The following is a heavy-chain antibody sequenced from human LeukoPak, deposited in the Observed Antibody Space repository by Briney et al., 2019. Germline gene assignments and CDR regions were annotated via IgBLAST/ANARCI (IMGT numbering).Heavy chain of an antibody. CDR3: ARDWSGGAAAVYY. CDR1: GYTFTGYY. V-gene: IGHV1-2*02. J-gene: IGHJ4*02. CDR2: INPNNGGT. Sequence: ASVKVSCKASGYTFTGYYMRWVRQAPGQGLEWMGWINPNNGGTNYAQKFQGRVTMTRDTSINTAYMELSRLRSDDTAVYYCARDWSGGAAAVYYWGQGTLVTVSS. D-gene: IGHD6-13*01.